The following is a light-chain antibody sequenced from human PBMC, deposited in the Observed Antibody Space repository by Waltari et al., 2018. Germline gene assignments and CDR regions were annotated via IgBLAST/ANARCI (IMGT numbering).Light chain of an antibody. CDR3: SSFTTVSTGL. J-gene: IGLJ2*01. CDR2: NVS. Sequence: WYQQHPGRAPRLIMRNVSERPSGVPHRFSGSKSGNTASLTISSLRSEDESLYFCSSFTTVSTGLFGGGTKLTVL. V-gene: IGLV2-14*03.